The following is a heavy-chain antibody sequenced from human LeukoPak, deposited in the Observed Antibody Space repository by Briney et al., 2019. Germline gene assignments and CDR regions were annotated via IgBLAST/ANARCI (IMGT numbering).Heavy chain of an antibody. CDR3: AREERLRWTAY. CDR1: GFTFSIYA. V-gene: IGHV3-23*01. Sequence: GGSLRLSCAASGFTFSIYAMSWVRQAPGKGLEWVSAISGSGGTAYYADSVKGRFTISRDNSKNTLYLQMNSLRAEDTAVYYCAREERLRWTAYWGQGTLVTVSS. D-gene: IGHD4-23*01. CDR2: ISGSGGTA. J-gene: IGHJ4*02.